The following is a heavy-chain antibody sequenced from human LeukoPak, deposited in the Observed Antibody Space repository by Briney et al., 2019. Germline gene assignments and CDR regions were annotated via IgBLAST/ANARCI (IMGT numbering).Heavy chain of an antibody. CDR2: ITYDGYYK. Sequence: PGGPLRLSCAASGFTFTSYGMHWVRQAPGKGLEWVALITYDGYYKYYSDSVKGRFTISSDTSKNTMYLQMNSLRAEDTAVYYCARDLSPVVRASPMGYWGQGTLVTVSS. CDR3: ARDLSPVVRASPMGY. J-gene: IGHJ4*02. CDR1: GFTFTSYG. D-gene: IGHD3-10*01. V-gene: IGHV3-30*03.